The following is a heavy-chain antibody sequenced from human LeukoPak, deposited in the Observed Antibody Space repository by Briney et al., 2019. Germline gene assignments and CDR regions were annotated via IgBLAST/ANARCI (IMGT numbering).Heavy chain of an antibody. Sequence: GGSLKISCKGSGYSFPNYWIGWVRQMPGQGLEWMGIIYPADSDIRYSPAFQGQRTISSDKSTNTAYLQWTSLKASDTAMYYCARRKGDGYNSPFDYWGQGTLVTVSS. CDR2: IYPADSDI. V-gene: IGHV5-51*01. D-gene: IGHD5-24*01. CDR3: ARRKGDGYNSPFDY. CDR1: GYSFPNYW. J-gene: IGHJ4*02.